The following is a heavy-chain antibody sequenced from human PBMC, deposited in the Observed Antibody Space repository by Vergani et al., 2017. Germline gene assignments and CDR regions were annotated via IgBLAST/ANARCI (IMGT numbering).Heavy chain of an antibody. J-gene: IGHJ4*02. Sequence: EVQLLESGGGLVQPGGSLRLSCAASGFTFSSYAMSWVRQAPGKGLEWVSAISGSGGSTYYADSVKGRFTISRDNSKNTLYLQMNSLRAEDTAVYYCAKDRVQGEVATATGLDYWGQGTLVTVSS. V-gene: IGHV3-23*01. CDR3: AKDRVQGEVATATGLDY. D-gene: IGHD6-13*01. CDR1: GFTFSSYA. CDR2: ISGSGGST.